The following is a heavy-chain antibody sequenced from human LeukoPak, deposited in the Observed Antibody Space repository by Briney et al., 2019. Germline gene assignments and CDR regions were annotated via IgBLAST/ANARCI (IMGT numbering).Heavy chain of an antibody. D-gene: IGHD1-26*01. CDR2: ISGSGGST. J-gene: IGHJ4*02. V-gene: IGHV3-23*01. Sequence: PGGSLRLSCAASGFTFSSYAMSWVRQAPGKGLEWVLAISGSGGSTYYADSVKGRFTISRDNSKNTLYLQMNSLRAEDTAVYYCAKGGYSGSSPFDYWGQGTLVTVSS. CDR1: GFTFSSYA. CDR3: AKGGYSGSSPFDY.